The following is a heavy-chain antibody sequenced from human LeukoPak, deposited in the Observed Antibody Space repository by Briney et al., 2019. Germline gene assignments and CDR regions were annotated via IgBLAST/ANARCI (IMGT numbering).Heavy chain of an antibody. CDR1: GFTFKNYA. J-gene: IGHJ3*01. D-gene: IGHD2-21*02. CDR2: ISGTGGTT. CDR3: AKTVGFCGGDCYPFDALDL. V-gene: IGHV3-23*01. Sequence: GGSLRLSCKGSGFTFKNYAMSWFRQAPGKRLEWISAISGTGGTTYYADSVRGRFTISRDNSENTLYLQLITLRAEDTATYYCAKTVGFCGGDCYPFDALDLWGQGTMVTISS.